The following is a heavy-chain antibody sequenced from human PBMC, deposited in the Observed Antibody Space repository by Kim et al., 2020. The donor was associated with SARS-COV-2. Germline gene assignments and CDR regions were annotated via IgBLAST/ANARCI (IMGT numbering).Heavy chain of an antibody. CDR1: GGSFSGYY. CDR3: ARGGVRGVRRWTWFDP. J-gene: IGHJ5*02. Sequence: SETLSLTCAVYGGSFSGYYWSWIRQPPGKGLEWIGEINHSGSTNYNPSLKSRVTISVDTSKNQFSLKLSSVTAADTAVYYCARGGVRGVRRWTWFDPWG. D-gene: IGHD3-10*01. V-gene: IGHV4-34*01. CDR2: INHSGST.